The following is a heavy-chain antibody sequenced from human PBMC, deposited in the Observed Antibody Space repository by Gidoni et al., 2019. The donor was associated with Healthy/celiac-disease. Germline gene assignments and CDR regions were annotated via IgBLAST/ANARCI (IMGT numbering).Heavy chain of an antibody. CDR2: ISSSSSYI. V-gene: IGHV3-21*01. J-gene: IGHJ4*02. CDR3: ARDFAGNYDFWSGYYRD. D-gene: IGHD3-3*01. CDR1: GFTFSTNS. Sequence: EVQLVESGGGLVKPGGSLRLSCAASGFTFSTNSMNWVRQAPGTGLEWVSSISSSSSYIYYADSVKGRFTISRDNAKNSLYLQMNSLRAEDTAVYYCARDFAGNYDFWSGYYRDWGQGTLVTVSS.